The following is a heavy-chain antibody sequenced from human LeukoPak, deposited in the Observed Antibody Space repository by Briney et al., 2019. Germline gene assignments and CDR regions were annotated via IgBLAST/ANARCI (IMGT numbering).Heavy chain of an antibody. V-gene: IGHV4-34*01. CDR3: ARGSTLGYCSGGSCYRPYYYYYYYMDV. Sequence: SDTLSLTCAVYGGSFSGYYWSWIRQPPGKGLEWIGEINHSGSTNYNPSLKSRVTISVDTSKNQFSLKLSSVTAADTAVYYCARGSTLGYCSGGSCYRPYYYYYYYMDVWGKGTTVTVSS. D-gene: IGHD2-15*01. J-gene: IGHJ6*03. CDR1: GGSFSGYY. CDR2: INHSGST.